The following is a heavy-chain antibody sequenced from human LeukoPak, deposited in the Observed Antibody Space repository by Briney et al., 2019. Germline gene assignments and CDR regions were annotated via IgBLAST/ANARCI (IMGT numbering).Heavy chain of an antibody. V-gene: IGHV1-8*01. CDR2: MNPNSGNT. D-gene: IGHD3-22*01. CDR3: AKGSSGYPDDAFDI. CDR1: GYTFTSYD. J-gene: IGHJ3*02. Sequence: ASVKVSCKASGYTFTSYDINWVRQATGQGLEWMGWMNPNSGNTGYAQKFQGRVTMTRNTSISTAYMELNSLRAEDTAVYYCAKGSSGYPDDAFDIWGQGTMVTVSS.